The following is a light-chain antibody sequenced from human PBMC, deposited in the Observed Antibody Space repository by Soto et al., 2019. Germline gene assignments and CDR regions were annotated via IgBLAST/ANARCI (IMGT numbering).Light chain of an antibody. CDR3: SSYTSSSTVV. J-gene: IGLJ2*01. CDR1: TIDVGGYNN. CDR2: DVS. Sequence: QSALTQPASVSGSPGQSITISCTETTIDVGGYNNVSWYQQNPGKAPKLMIYDVSNRPSGVSNRFSGSKSGNTASLTISGLQAEDEADYYCSSYTSSSTVVFGGGTQLTVL. V-gene: IGLV2-14*01.